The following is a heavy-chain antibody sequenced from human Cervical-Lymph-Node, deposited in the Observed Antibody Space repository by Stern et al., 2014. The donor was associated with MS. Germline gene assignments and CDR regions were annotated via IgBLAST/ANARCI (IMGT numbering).Heavy chain of an antibody. CDR3: ARILHSSDWFFGYGMDV. V-gene: IGHV2-70*01. CDR2: INWEDDK. D-gene: IGHD3-9*01. Sequence: QITLKESGPALVKPTQTLTLTCTFSGFSLNTRGMCVSWIRQPPGNAPEWLALINWEDDKFYSTSLKPRLTISKDTSKNQVVLTLTNMDPVDTGTYYCARILHSSDWFFGYGMDVWGQGTTVTVSS. CDR1: GFSLNTRGMC. J-gene: IGHJ6*02.